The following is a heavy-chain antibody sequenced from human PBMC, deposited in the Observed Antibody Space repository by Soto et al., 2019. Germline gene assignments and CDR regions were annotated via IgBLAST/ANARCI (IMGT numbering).Heavy chain of an antibody. CDR3: GKVLVGATGHTDSDS. CDR2: IDYNGVT. Sequence: SETLSLTCTVSGGSIYRSGYYWGWIRQPPGRGLEWIGNIDYNGVTYSNPSLKSRVTISRDTSKNQFSLKLTSVTAADTALYYCGKVLVGATGHTDSDSWGPGTLVTVSS. CDR1: GGSIYRSGYY. V-gene: IGHV4-39*01. D-gene: IGHD2-15*01. J-gene: IGHJ4*02.